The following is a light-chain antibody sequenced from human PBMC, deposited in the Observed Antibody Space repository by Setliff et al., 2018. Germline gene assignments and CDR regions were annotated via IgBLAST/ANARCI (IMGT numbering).Light chain of an antibody. V-gene: IGLV2-14*03. Sequence: QSALAQPASVSGSPGQSITISCSGTGRDVGSYDLVSWYQQHPGKAHKLIIYAVSDRPSGVSHRFSGSKSGNTAYLTISVLRTEDEADYYCNAYSADTTYVFGSGTKVTVL. CDR2: AVS. J-gene: IGLJ1*01. CDR3: NAYSADTTYV. CDR1: GRDVGSYDL.